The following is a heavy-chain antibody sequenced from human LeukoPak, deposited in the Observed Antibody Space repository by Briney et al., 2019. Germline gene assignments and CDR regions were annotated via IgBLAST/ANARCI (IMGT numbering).Heavy chain of an antibody. CDR3: ARDPGDYVGNDAFDI. Sequence: GGSLRLPCAASGFTFSSYGMHWVRQAPGKGLEWVAVIWYDGSNKYYADSVKGRFTVSRDNSKNTVYLQMNSLRAEDTAVYYCARDPGDYVGNDAFDIWGQGTMVTVSS. CDR1: GFTFSSYG. J-gene: IGHJ3*02. V-gene: IGHV3-33*01. CDR2: IWYDGSNK. D-gene: IGHD4-17*01.